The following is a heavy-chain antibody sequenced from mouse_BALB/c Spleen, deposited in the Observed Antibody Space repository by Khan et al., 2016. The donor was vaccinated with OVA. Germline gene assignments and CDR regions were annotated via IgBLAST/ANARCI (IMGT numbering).Heavy chain of an antibody. J-gene: IGHJ4*01. Sequence: QVQLKQSGPGLVQPSQSLSITCTVSGFSLTNYGVHWIRQSPGRGLEWLGLIWSGGNTDYNAAFIYRLTISKDNTKSQVFFKMNSLQADDTAIYYCARKRGVHYNMDFWGQGISVTVSS. CDR2: IWSGGNT. V-gene: IGHV2-2*01. CDR3: ARKRGVHYNMDF. CDR1: GFSLTNYG.